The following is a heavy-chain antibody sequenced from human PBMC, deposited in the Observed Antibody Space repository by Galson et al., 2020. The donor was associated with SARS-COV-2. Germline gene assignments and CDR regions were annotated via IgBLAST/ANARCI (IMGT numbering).Heavy chain of an antibody. V-gene: IGHV1-18*01. D-gene: IGHD3-22*01. CDR1: GYTFTSYG. J-gene: IGHJ4*02. CDR2: ISAYNGNT. Sequence: ASVKVSCNASGYTFTSYGISRVRQAPGQGREWMGWISAYNGNTNYAEKPQGSITMTTDTSTSTAYMELRSLRSDDTAVYYCALSDYDSSGPEFDYWGQGTLVTVSS. CDR3: ALSDYDSSGPEFDY.